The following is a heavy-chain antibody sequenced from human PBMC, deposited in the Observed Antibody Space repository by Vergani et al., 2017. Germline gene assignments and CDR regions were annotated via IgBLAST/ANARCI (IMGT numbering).Heavy chain of an antibody. CDR3: AHRTLRYFDWLIIRGLPLDAFDI. J-gene: IGHJ3*02. CDR1: GFSLSTSGVG. CDR2: IYWNDDK. V-gene: IGHV2-5*01. D-gene: IGHD3-9*01. Sequence: QITLKESGPTLVKPTQTLTLTCTFSGFSLSTSGVGVGWNRQPPGKALEWLALIYWNDDKRYSPSLKSRLTITKETSKNQVVLTMTNMDPVETATYYCAHRTLRYFDWLIIRGLPLDAFDIWGQGTMVTVSS.